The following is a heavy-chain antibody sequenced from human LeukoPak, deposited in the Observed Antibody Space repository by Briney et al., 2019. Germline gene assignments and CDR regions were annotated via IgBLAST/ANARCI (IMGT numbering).Heavy chain of an antibody. J-gene: IGHJ4*02. V-gene: IGHV1-8*01. CDR3: ARDRRSHFE. D-gene: IGHD1-26*01. Sequence: GASVRVSCKASGYTFTSYDINWVRQATGQGLEWMGWMNPNSGNTGYAQKFQGRVAMTRSTSISTAYMELSSLRSEDTAVYYCARDRRSHFEWGQGTLVTVSS. CDR2: MNPNSGNT. CDR1: GYTFTSYD.